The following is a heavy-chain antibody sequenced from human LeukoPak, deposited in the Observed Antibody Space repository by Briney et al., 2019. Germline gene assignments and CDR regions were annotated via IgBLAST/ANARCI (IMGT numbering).Heavy chain of an antibody. CDR1: GFTFSSYW. V-gene: IGHV3-74*01. J-gene: IGHJ6*02. D-gene: IGHD3-10*01. Sequence: PGGSLRLSCAASGFTFSSYWMHWVRQAPGKGLVWVSRINSDGSSTSYADSVKGRFTISRDNAKNTLYLQMNSLRAGDTAVYYCARVMYYYGSGSPYYYGMDVWAQGTTVTVSS. CDR2: INSDGSST. CDR3: ARVMYYYGSGSPYYYGMDV.